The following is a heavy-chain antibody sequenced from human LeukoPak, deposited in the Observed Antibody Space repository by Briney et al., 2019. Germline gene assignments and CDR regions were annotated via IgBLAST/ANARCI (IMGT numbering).Heavy chain of an antibody. V-gene: IGHV1-69*13. CDR3: ARLTIFGNDAFDI. J-gene: IGHJ3*02. CDR1: VGTFSIYA. D-gene: IGHD3-3*01. CDR2: IIPIFGTA. Sequence: ASVKVSCKSSVGTFSIYAISWVRQAPGQGLEWMGGIIPIFGTANYAQKFQGRVTITADESTSTAYMELSSLRSEDTAVYCCARLTIFGNDAFDICGQGAMVTVSS.